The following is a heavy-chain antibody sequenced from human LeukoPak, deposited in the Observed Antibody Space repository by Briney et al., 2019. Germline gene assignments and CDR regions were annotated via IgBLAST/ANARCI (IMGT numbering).Heavy chain of an antibody. D-gene: IGHD2-2*02. CDR3: ARVASVPAAIRYYYYMDV. J-gene: IGHJ6*03. V-gene: IGHV3-53*01. CDR1: GFTVSSNY. CDR2: IYSGGST. Sequence: GGSLRLSCAASGFTVSSNYMSWVRQAPGKGLEWVSVIYSGGSTYYADSVKGRFTISRDNSKNTLYLQMNSLRAEDTAVYYCARVASVPAAIRYYYYMDVWGKGTTVTVSS.